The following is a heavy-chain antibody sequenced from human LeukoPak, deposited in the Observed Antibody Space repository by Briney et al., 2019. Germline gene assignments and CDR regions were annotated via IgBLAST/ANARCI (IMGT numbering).Heavy chain of an antibody. V-gene: IGHV1-58*02. CDR1: GFTFTCSA. J-gene: IGHJ4*02. CDR3: AAEITMVRGVIVDY. CDR2: IVVGSGNT. D-gene: IGHD3-10*01. Sequence: SVKVSCKASGFTFTCSAMQWVRQARGQRLEWIGWIVVGSGNTNYAQKFQERVTITRDMSTSTAYMELSSLRSEDTAVYYCAAEITMVRGVIVDYWGQGTLVTVSS.